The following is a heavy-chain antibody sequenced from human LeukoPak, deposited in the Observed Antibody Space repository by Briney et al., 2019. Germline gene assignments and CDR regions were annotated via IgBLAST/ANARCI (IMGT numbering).Heavy chain of an antibody. Sequence: GGSLRLSCAASGFTFSNAWMSWVRQATGKGLEWVGRIKSKTDGGTTDYAAPVKGRFTISRDDSKNTLYLQMNSLKTEDTAVYYCTTVLVAAPRAMDYWGQGTLVTVSS. J-gene: IGHJ4*02. CDR1: GFTFSNAW. D-gene: IGHD2-15*01. CDR2: IKSKTDGGTT. CDR3: TTVLVAAPRAMDY. V-gene: IGHV3-15*01.